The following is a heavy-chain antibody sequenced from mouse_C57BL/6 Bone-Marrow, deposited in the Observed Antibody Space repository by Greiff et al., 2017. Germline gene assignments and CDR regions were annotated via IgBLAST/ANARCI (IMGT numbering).Heavy chain of an antibody. V-gene: IGHV1-39*01. CDR3: ARGYDYDYAMDY. CDR2: INPNYGTT. CDR1: GYSFTDYN. Sequence: VQLKQSGPELVKPGASVKISCKASGYSFTDYNMNWVKQSNGKSLEWIGVINPNYGTTSYNQKFKGKATLTVDQSSSTAYMQLTSLPSEDSAVYYCARGYDYDYAMDYWGRGTSVTVSS. D-gene: IGHD2-4*01. J-gene: IGHJ4*01.